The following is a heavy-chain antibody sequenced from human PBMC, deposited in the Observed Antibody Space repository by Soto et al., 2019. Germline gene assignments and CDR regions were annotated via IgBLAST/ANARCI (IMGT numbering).Heavy chain of an antibody. V-gene: IGHV1-2*04. CDR2: INPNRGGP. CDR3: SRDLNWGSHFDY. CDR1: GYTFTDYY. J-gene: IGHJ4*02. Sequence: ASVKVSCKASGYTFTDYYMHWVRQAPGQGREGMGWINPNRGGPNYAQMFQAWVTMTRDTSISTAYMELICLRSDDTPVYYCSRDLNWGSHFDYWGQGTLVTVSS. D-gene: IGHD7-27*01.